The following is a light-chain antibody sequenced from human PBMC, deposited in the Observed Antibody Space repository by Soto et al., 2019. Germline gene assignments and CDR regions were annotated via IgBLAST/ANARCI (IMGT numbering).Light chain of an antibody. V-gene: IGKV1-5*03. CDR1: QTISSW. J-gene: IGKJ1*01. Sequence: DIQMTQSPSTLSGSVGDRVTITCRASQTISSWLAWYQQKPGKAPKLLIYKASTLKSGVPSRVSGGGCGTEFARTSSSLQPDDVATYYCQHYNSYSEAFGQGTKVELK. CDR3: QHYNSYSEA. CDR2: KAS.